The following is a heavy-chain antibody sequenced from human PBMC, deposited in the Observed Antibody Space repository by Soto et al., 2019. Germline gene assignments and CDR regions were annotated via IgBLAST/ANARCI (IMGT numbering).Heavy chain of an antibody. J-gene: IGHJ6*02. D-gene: IGHD5-18*01. CDR2: INADYGNT. Sequence: QAQFVQSGAEVRKPGASVKVSCKASGYTFYSHSISWVRQAPGQGLEWMGRINADYGNTQYAQKFRGRVTMTTDTSTTPVYMELTNLRSDDTAVYYCARCIQGDYYYGMDVWGQGTTVTVSS. CDR1: GYTFYSHS. CDR3: ARCIQGDYYYGMDV. V-gene: IGHV1-18*01.